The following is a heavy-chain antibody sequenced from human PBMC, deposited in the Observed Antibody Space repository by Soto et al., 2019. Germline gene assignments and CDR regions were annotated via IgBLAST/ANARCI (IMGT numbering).Heavy chain of an antibody. D-gene: IGHD3-22*01. V-gene: IGHV4-59*01. Sequence: SETLSLTCTVSGGSISSYYWSWIRQPPGTGLEWIGYIYYSGSTNYNPSLKSRVTISVDTSKNQFSLKLSSVTAADTAVYYCAREAPDYYDSSGYNPRYFQHWGQGTLVTVSS. J-gene: IGHJ1*01. CDR3: AREAPDYYDSSGYNPRYFQH. CDR1: GGSISSYY. CDR2: IYYSGST.